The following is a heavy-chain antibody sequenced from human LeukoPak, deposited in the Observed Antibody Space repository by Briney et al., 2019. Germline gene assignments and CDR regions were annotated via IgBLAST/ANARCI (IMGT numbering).Heavy chain of an antibody. J-gene: IGHJ5*02. CDR2: IYHSGST. D-gene: IGHD3-16*01. V-gene: IGHV4-30-2*01. CDR1: GGSISGGGYS. CDR3: ARGITVWGWFDP. Sequence: SQTLSLTCAVSGGSISGGGYSWSWIRQPPGKGLEWIGYIYHSGSTYYNPSLKSRVTISVDRSKNQFSLKLSSVTAADTAVYYCARGITVWGWFDPWGQGTLVTVSS.